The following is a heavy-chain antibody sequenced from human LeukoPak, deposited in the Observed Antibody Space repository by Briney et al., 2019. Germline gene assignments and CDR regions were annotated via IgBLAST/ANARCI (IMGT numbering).Heavy chain of an antibody. V-gene: IGHV4-59*01. CDR2: IYYSGST. CDR1: GGSISRYY. CDR3: ARRRGYSGYDYDY. Sequence: SETLSLTCSVSGGSISRYYWGWIRQPPGKGLEWIGCIYYSGSTNYNPSLKSRVTISVDTSKNQFSLKLSSVTAADTAVYYCARRRGYSGYDYDYWGQGTLVTVSS. D-gene: IGHD5-12*01. J-gene: IGHJ4*02.